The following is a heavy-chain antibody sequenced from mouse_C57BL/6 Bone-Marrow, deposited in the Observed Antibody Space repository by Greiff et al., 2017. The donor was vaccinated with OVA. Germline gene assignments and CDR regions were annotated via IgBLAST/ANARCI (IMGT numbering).Heavy chain of an antibody. CDR2: IDPEDGET. V-gene: IGHV14-2*01. Sequence: VQLKQSGAELVKPGASVKLSCTASGFNINDYYMHWVKQRTEQGLEWIGRIDPEDGETKYAPKFQGKATITADTSSNTAYLQLSSRTSEDTAGEYCARSCYSSSYGGYFDVWGTGTTVTVSA. D-gene: IGHD1-1*01. CDR3: ARSCYSSSYGGYFDV. CDR1: GFNINDYY. J-gene: IGHJ1*03.